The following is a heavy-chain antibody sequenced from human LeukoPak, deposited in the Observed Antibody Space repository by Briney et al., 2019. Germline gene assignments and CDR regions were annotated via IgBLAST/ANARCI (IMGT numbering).Heavy chain of an antibody. CDR1: GLTFSGHW. D-gene: IGHD2-15*01. CDR3: ARSGYSNGYDY. Sequence: GGSLRLSCVASGLTFSGHWMHWVRQVPGKGLMAVSRITPDGNAAAHADSVKGRFTISRDNAKNTLYLDMNSLTAEDTALYYCARSGYSNGYDYWGQGTLVTVSS. J-gene: IGHJ4*02. V-gene: IGHV3-74*03. CDR2: ITPDGNAA.